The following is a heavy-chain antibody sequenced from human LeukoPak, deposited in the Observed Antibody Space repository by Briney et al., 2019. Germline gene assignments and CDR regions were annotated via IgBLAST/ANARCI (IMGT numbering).Heavy chain of an antibody. Sequence: GGSLRLSCAASGFTFSSYAMSWVRQAPGKGLEWVSAISGSGGSTYYADSVKGRFTISRDNSKNTLYLQMNSLRAEDTAVYYSAKDRLRYFDWLDHFDYWGQGTLVTVSS. CDR3: AKDRLRYFDWLDHFDY. V-gene: IGHV3-23*01. CDR2: ISGSGGST. D-gene: IGHD3-9*01. CDR1: GFTFSSYA. J-gene: IGHJ4*02.